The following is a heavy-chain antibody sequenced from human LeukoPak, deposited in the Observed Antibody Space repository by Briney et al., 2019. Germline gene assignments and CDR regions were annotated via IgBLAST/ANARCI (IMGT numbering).Heavy chain of an antibody. CDR3: ASFDYDSSGTPGPFDY. J-gene: IGHJ4*02. D-gene: IGHD3-22*01. V-gene: IGHV3-7*05. CDR1: GFSFSTYW. Sequence: PGGSLRLSCAASGFSFSTYWMSWVRQAPGKGLEWVANVKQDGSEKYYVDSAKGRFTISRDNAKNSLYLQMDSLRAEDTAVYYCASFDYDSSGTPGPFDYWGQGTLVTVSS. CDR2: VKQDGSEK.